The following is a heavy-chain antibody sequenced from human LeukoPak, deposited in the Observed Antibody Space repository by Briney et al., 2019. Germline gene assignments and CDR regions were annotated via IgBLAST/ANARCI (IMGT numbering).Heavy chain of an antibody. CDR3: ARDLAVVVPAADPYYYYYYMDV. CDR1: SGSISSGSYY. D-gene: IGHD2-2*01. V-gene: IGHV4-61*02. J-gene: IGHJ6*03. CDR2: IYTSGST. Sequence: SQTLSLTCTVSSGSISSGSYYWSWIRQPAGKGLEWIGRIYTSGSTNYNPSLKSRVTISVDTSKNQFSLKLSSVTAADTAVYYCARDLAVVVPAADPYYYYYYMDVWGKGTTVTVSS.